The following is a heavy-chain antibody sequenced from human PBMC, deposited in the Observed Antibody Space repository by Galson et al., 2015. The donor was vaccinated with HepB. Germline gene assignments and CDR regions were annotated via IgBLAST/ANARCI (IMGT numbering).Heavy chain of an antibody. V-gene: IGHV6-1*01. J-gene: IGHJ3*02. CDR3: ARSRYNWNDGVDAFDI. D-gene: IGHD1-1*01. CDR2: TYYRSKWYN. Sequence: CAISGDSVSSTSAAWNWIRQSPSRGLEWLGRTYYRSKWYNDYAVSVKSRITINPDTSKNQFSLQLNSVTPEDTAVYYCARSRYNWNDGVDAFDIWGQGTMVTVSS. CDR1: GDSVSSTSAA.